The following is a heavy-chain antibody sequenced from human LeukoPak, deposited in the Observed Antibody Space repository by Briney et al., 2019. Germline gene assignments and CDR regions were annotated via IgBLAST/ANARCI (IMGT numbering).Heavy chain of an antibody. D-gene: IGHD3-22*01. V-gene: IGHV3-21*04. CDR1: GFTFSSYS. CDR2: ISSSSSYI. J-gene: IGHJ4*02. CDR3: AKDQGFMIVPPFGY. Sequence: GGSLRLSCAASGFTFSSYSMNWVRQAPGKGLEWVSSISSSSSYIYYADSVKGRFTISRDNAKNSLYLQMNSLRAEDTAVYYCAKDQGFMIVPPFGYWGQGTLVTVSS.